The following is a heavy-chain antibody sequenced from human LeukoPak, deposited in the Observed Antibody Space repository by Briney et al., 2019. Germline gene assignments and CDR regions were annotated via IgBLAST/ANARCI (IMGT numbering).Heavy chain of an antibody. CDR3: ARSSYGAGSKPYWVDY. CDR1: GGSISSSTYY. D-gene: IGHD3-10*01. CDR2: YSGST. J-gene: IGHJ4*02. V-gene: IGHV4-39*01. Sequence: NPSETLSLTCTVSGGSISSSTYYWAWIRQPPGKGLEYIGSYSGSTYYNPSLKSRVTIFVDTSQKQFSLKLSSVTAADTAVYYSARSSYGAGSKPYWVDYWGQGTLVTVSS.